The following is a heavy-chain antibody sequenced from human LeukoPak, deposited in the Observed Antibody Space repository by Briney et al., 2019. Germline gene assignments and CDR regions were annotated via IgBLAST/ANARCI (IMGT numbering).Heavy chain of an antibody. Sequence: ASVKVSCKASGYTFTGYYMHWVRQAPGQGLEWMGRINPNSGGTNYAQKFQGRVTMTRDTSISTAYMELGRLRSDDTAVYYCARGEGIDYYDSSGYLFDYWGQGTLVTVSS. V-gene: IGHV1-2*06. CDR2: INPNSGGT. CDR3: ARGEGIDYYDSSGYLFDY. D-gene: IGHD3-22*01. J-gene: IGHJ4*02. CDR1: GYTFTGYY.